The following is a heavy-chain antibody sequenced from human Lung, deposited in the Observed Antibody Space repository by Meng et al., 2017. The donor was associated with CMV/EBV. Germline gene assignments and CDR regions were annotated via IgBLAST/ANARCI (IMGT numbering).Heavy chain of an antibody. CDR3: ARDLDWNYEY. Sequence: ASVXVSCKASGYTFTGYYMHWVRQAPGQGLEWMGWINPNSGGTNYAQKFQGRVTMTRDTSISTAYMELSRLRADDTAVYYCARDLDWNYEYWDHGTLVTVAS. D-gene: IGHD1-7*01. CDR1: GYTFTGYY. CDR2: INPNSGGT. V-gene: IGHV1-2*02. J-gene: IGHJ4*03.